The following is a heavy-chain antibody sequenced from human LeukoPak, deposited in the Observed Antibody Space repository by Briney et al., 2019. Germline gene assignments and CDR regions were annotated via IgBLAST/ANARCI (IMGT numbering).Heavy chain of an antibody. CDR1: GGTFSSYA. Sequence: SVKVSCKASGGTFSSYAISWVRQAPGQGLEWMGGTIPIFGTANYAQKFQGRVTITADESTSTAYMELSSLRSEDTAVYYCARVIGVAGNWFDPWGQGTLVTVSS. CDR2: TIPIFGTA. CDR3: ARVIGVAGNWFDP. J-gene: IGHJ5*02. D-gene: IGHD6-19*01. V-gene: IGHV1-69*13.